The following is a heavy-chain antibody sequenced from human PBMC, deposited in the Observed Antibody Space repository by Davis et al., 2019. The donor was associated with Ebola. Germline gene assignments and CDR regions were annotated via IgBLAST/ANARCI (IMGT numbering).Heavy chain of an antibody. D-gene: IGHD1-1*01. CDR3: ARAQFPTTSDH. CDR2: IYYRGST. J-gene: IGHJ4*02. CDR1: GGSVSSGSYY. Sequence: MPSETLSLTCTVSGGSVSSGSYYWSWIRQPPGKGLEWIGYIYYRGSTNYNPSLKSRVTMSVDTSKNQFSLKLSSVTAADTAVYYCARAQFPTTSDHWGQGTLVTVSS. V-gene: IGHV4-61*01.